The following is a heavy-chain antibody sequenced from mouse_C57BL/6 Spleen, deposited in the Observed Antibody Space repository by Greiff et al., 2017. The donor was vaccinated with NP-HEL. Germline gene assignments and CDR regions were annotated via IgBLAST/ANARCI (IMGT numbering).Heavy chain of an antibody. CDR3: ARSFYSFGA. Sequence: QVQLQQSGPELVKPGASVKISCKASGYAFSSSWMTWVKQRPGKGLEWIGRIYPGDGDTNYNGKFKGKATLTADKSSSTAYMQLSSLTSEDSAVYFCARSFYSFGARGQGTTLTVSS. J-gene: IGHJ2*01. D-gene: IGHD1-1*01. V-gene: IGHV1-82*01. CDR2: IYPGDGDT. CDR1: GYAFSSSW.